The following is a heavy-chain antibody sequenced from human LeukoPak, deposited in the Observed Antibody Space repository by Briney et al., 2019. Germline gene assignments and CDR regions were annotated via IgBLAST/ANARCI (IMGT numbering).Heavy chain of an antibody. Sequence: GESLKVSCQGFGYSFTDYWIGWVRQMPGKGLEWMGIIYPGDSDTRYSPSFQGQVTISADKSISTAYLQWSSLKASDTAMYYCASHHSSSRLRNDAFDIWGQGTMVTVSS. D-gene: IGHD6-13*01. CDR1: GYSFTDYW. J-gene: IGHJ3*02. V-gene: IGHV5-51*01. CDR2: IYPGDSDT. CDR3: ASHHSSSRLRNDAFDI.